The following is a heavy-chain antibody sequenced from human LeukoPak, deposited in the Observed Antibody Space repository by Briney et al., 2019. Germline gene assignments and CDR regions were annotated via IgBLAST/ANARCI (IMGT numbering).Heavy chain of an antibody. J-gene: IGHJ4*02. CDR1: GFTFSSYG. Sequence: GGSLRLSCAASGFTFSSYGMHWVRQAPGRGLEWVAVISYDGSNKYYADSVKGRFTISRDNSKNTLYLQMNSLRAEDTALYYCAKAVGYDILTGYDPFDYWGQGTLVTVSS. CDR3: AKAVGYDILTGYDPFDY. D-gene: IGHD3-9*01. CDR2: ISYDGSNK. V-gene: IGHV3-30*18.